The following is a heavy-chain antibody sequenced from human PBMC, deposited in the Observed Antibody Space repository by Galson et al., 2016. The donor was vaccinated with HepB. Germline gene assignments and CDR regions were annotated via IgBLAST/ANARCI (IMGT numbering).Heavy chain of an antibody. J-gene: IGHJ4*02. CDR1: GGFISDDH. CDR3: AMYFVGNDGRGY. D-gene: IGHD3-9*01. CDR2: TYSSGKI. Sequence: SETLSLTCTVSGGFISDDHWSWVRQPPGKGLEWIGDTYSSGKINYNPSLKSRVTISVDRSKNQYSLTLSSVTAADPAGYFCAMYFVGNDGRGYWVQGILVTVSS. V-gene: IGHV4-59*01.